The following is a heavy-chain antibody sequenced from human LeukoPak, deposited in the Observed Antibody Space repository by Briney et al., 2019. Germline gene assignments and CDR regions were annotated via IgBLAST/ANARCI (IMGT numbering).Heavy chain of an antibody. CDR3: ARGYCGGGSCYADAFDI. CDR2: IYYSGTT. CDR1: GGSISSYF. J-gene: IGHJ4*02. D-gene: IGHD2-15*01. Sequence: SETLSLTCTVSGGSISSYFWSWIRQPPRKGLEWIGYIYYSGTTNYNPSLKSRVTISVDTSKNQFSLKLSSVTAADTAVYFCARGYCGGGSCYADAFDIRGQGTLGTVSS. V-gene: IGHV4-59*08.